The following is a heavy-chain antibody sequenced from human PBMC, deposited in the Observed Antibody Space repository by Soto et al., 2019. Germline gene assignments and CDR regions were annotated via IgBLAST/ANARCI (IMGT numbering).Heavy chain of an antibody. CDR2: IIPILDIP. J-gene: IGHJ6*02. D-gene: IGHD2-15*01. CDR1: GGTFSRYT. V-gene: IGHV1-69*02. Sequence: QVQLVQSGAEVKKPGSSVKVSCKASGGTFSRYTFTWVRQAPGQGLEWMGRIIPILDIPNYAQNFQGRVTITADKSKSTAYMALSSLTSDETAVNYWAGHLTGVLVLGASPPGGDNYGWDVGGQGTTVTVSS. CDR3: AGHLTGVLVLGASPPGGDNYGWDV.